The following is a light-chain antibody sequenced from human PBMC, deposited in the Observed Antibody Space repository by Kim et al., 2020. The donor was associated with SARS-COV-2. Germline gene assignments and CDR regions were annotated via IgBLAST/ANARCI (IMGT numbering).Light chain of an antibody. J-gene: IGKJ2*01. CDR2: GAS. V-gene: IGKV3-20*01. Sequence: EIVLMQSPGTLSLSPGERATLSCRASQSVSKNYLAWYQQKPGQAPRLLIYGASSRATGIPDRFSGSGSGTDFIHTISRLEPEDFAVYYCQQYGSSPYTFGQGTKLEI. CDR1: QSVSKNY. CDR3: QQYGSSPYT.